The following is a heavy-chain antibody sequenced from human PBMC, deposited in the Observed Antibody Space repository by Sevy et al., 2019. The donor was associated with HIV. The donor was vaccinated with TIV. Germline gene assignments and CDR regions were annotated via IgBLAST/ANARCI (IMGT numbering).Heavy chain of an antibody. CDR1: GHTLTEFF. D-gene: IGHD3-22*01. CDR2: FDPEDGKR. CDR3: TTTKDYYDSSGYPFDY. V-gene: IGHV1-24*01. Sequence: ASVKVSCKVSGHTLTEFFMHWVRQAPGKGLEWMGTFDPEDGKRVHAQNFQGRVTMTEDTSTDTAYMELSSLRSEDTAVYYCTTTKDYYDSSGYPFDYWGQRTLVTVSS. J-gene: IGHJ4*02.